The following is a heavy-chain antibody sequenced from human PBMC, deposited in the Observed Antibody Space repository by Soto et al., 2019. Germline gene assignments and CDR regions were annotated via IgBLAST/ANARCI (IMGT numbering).Heavy chain of an antibody. CDR3: AKDWIVVVPAAPTTDASDI. Sequence: LRLSCAASGFTFSSYAMSWVRQAPGKGLEWVSAISGSGGSTYYADSVKGRFTISRDNSKNTLYLQMNSLRAEDTAVYYCAKDWIVVVPAAPTTDASDIWGQGTMVTVSS. CDR2: ISGSGGST. V-gene: IGHV3-23*01. D-gene: IGHD2-2*01. CDR1: GFTFSSYA. J-gene: IGHJ3*02.